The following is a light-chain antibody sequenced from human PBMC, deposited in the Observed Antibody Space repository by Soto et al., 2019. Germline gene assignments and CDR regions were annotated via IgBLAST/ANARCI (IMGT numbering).Light chain of an antibody. V-gene: IGLV2-14*03. J-gene: IGLJ1*01. Sequence: QSALTQPASVSGSPGQSITISCTGTSSDVGGYNYVSWYQQHPGKAPKLMIYDVSYRPSGVSNRFSGSKSGNTASLTVSGLQADDEADYYCSSYASSRTPYVFGTGTKVTVL. CDR3: SSYASSRTPYV. CDR2: DVS. CDR1: SSDVGGYNY.